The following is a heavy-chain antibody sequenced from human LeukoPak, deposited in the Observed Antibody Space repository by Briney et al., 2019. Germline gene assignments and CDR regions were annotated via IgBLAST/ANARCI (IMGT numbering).Heavy chain of an antibody. V-gene: IGHV3-21*01. Sequence: MTGGSLSLSCTTSGLTFSNSDMTWVRQAPGKGLEWVSSITTTSSYIYYADSVRGRFTVSRDNARNSLYLQMDSLRPEDTAVYYCARDSFLSGWSTDAFDIWGQGTMVTVSS. CDR1: GLTFSNSD. CDR3: ARDSFLSGWSTDAFDI. J-gene: IGHJ3*02. D-gene: IGHD2-15*01. CDR2: ITTTSSYI.